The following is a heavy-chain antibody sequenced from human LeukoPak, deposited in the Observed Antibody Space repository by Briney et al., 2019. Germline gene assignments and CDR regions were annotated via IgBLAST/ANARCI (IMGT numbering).Heavy chain of an antibody. CDR1: GITLSNYG. CDR2: LSGSAGGA. D-gene: IGHD3-16*02. CDR3: ARRGVVVRVFLVGFHKEAYYFDS. J-gene: IGHJ4*02. V-gene: IGHV3-23*01. Sequence: GGSLRLSCGVSGITLSNYGMSWVRQAPGKGLEWVAGLSGSAGGANYADSVKGRFTISRDNSKNTLFLQMDRLRAEDTAVYFCARRGVVVRVFLVGFHKEAYYFDSWGQGAQVTVSS.